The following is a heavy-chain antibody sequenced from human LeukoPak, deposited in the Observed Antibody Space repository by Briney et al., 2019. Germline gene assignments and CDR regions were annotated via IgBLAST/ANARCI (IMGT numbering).Heavy chain of an antibody. CDR1: GFTFSSYG. V-gene: IGHV3-30*18. J-gene: IGHJ4*02. CDR3: AKDGSVVVPAAIAQNFDY. D-gene: IGHD2-2*01. CDR2: ISYDGSNK. Sequence: GGSLRLSCAASGFTFSSYGMHWVRQAPGKGLEWVAVISYDGSNKYYADSVKGRFTISRDNSKNTLYLQMNSLRAEDTAVYYCAKDGSVVVPAAIAQNFDYWGQGTLVTVSP.